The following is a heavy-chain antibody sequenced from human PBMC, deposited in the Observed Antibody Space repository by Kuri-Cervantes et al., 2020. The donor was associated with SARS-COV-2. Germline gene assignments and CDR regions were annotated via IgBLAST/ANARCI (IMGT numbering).Heavy chain of an antibody. J-gene: IGHJ4*02. CDR1: GFLFSASA. Sequence: GESLKISCEVSGFLFSASAIHWVRQASGKGLEWVGRVRGKANNYATAYAASVKGRFTISRDDSKNMAYLQMNSLRAEDTAVYYCASQPITIFGVAYHLDYWGQGTLVTVSS. CDR3: ASQPITIFGVAYHLDY. V-gene: IGHV3-73*01. D-gene: IGHD3-3*01. CDR2: VRGKANNYAT.